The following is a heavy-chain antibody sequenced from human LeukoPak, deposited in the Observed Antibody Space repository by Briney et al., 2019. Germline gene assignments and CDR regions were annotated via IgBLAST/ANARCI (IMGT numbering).Heavy chain of an antibody. CDR1: GFTFSSYW. Sequence: GGSLRLSCAASGFTFSSYWMSWVRQAPGKGLEWVAVISNDGSNKYYADSVKGRFTISRDNSKNTLYLQMNSLRAEDTAVYYCAKGLSGGGQRGYFDYWGQGTLVTVSS. V-gene: IGHV3-30*18. J-gene: IGHJ4*02. CDR3: AKGLSGGGQRGYFDY. D-gene: IGHD4-23*01. CDR2: ISNDGSNK.